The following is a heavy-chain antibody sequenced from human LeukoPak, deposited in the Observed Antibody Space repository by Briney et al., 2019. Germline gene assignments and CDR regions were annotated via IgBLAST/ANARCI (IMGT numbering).Heavy chain of an antibody. CDR2: ITSNGDTT. V-gene: IGHV3-64D*06. CDR1: GFTFSSYA. CDR3: VRSSSGWYDP. J-gene: IGHJ5*02. Sequence: GGSLTLSCSASGFTFSSYAMHWVRQAPGKGLEYVSAITSNGDTTYYADSVKGRFTISRDNSKNTLYLQMSSLRPEDTAVYYCVRSSSGWYDPWGQGTLVTVSS. D-gene: IGHD6-19*01.